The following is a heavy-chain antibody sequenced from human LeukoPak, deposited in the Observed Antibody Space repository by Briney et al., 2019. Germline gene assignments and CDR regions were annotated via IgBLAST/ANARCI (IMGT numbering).Heavy chain of an antibody. CDR3: ARVGPPTGDAFDL. CDR2: ISSTSSNT. V-gene: IGHV3-11*06. J-gene: IGHJ3*01. Sequence: TGGSLRLSCAASGFSPIEYYMTWIRQAPGKGLEWISYISSTSSNTNYADSVKGRFTIARDNAKNPLYLQMNSLSAEDTAVYYCARVGPPTGDAFDLWGQGTMVTVSS. CDR1: GFSPIEYY. D-gene: IGHD3-10*01.